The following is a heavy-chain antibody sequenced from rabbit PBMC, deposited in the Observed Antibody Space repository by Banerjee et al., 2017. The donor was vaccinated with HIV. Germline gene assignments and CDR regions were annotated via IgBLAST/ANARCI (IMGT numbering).Heavy chain of an antibody. Sequence: QEQPEESGGDLVKPEGSLTLTCTASGIDFSSGYYMSWVRQAPGKGLELIACIGSGTGNTWYARWAKGRFTISKTSSTTVTLQMTSLTAADTATYFCARSFSGWYYFNLRGQGTLVTVS. CDR2: IGSGTGNT. CDR1: GIDFSSGYY. D-gene: IGHD1-1*01. CDR3: ARSFSGWYYFNL. J-gene: IGHJ4*01. V-gene: IGHV1S45*01.